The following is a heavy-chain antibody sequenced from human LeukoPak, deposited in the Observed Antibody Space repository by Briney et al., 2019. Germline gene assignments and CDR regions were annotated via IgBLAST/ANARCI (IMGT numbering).Heavy chain of an antibody. CDR3: ARQSLGASGLDH. Sequence: GGSLRLSCAASGFTFSSYAMSWVRQAPGKGLEWVSAISGSGGSTYYADSVKGRFTISRDNSENTLYLQMNSLRAEDTAIYYCARQSLGASGLDHWGQGVLVTVSS. D-gene: IGHD1-26*01. V-gene: IGHV3-23*01. J-gene: IGHJ4*02. CDR2: ISGSGGST. CDR1: GFTFSSYA.